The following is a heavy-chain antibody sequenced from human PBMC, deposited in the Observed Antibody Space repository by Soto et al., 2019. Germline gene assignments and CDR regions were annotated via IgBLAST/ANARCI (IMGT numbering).Heavy chain of an antibody. D-gene: IGHD1-1*01. Sequence: QVQVVQSGAEVKKPGASVKISCKASGYTFTTHAMHWVRQAPGQSFEWMGWINGGTGKTKHSQRFQGRVNISRDTSASTAYMELSGLRSEDTAVYYRARGKGMEENYYYYGLDIWGQGTTVTVSS. CDR3: ARGKGMEENYYYYGLDI. J-gene: IGHJ6*02. CDR2: INGGTGKT. V-gene: IGHV1-3*01. CDR1: GYTFTTHA.